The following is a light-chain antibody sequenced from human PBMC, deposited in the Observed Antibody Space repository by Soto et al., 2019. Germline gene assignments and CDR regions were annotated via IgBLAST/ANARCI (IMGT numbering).Light chain of an antibody. CDR1: SSDVGRYNY. CDR2: KVN. Sequence: QSALTQPPSASGSPGQSVTISCTGTSSDVGRYNYVSWYQQHPGKAPKVMIYKVNERPSGVPDRFSGSKSGNTASLTVSGLQAEDEADYYCSSFAGGYSYVFGTGTKLTVL. V-gene: IGLV2-8*01. J-gene: IGLJ1*01. CDR3: SSFAGGYSYV.